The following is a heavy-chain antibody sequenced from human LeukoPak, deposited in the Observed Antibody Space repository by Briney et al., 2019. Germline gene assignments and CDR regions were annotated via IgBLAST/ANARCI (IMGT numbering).Heavy chain of an antibody. Sequence: GGSLRLSCAASGFTFSSYAMSWVRQAPGEGLEWVSAISGSGGSTYYADSVKGRFTISRDNSKNTLYLQMNSLRAEDTAVYYCAKGGKWLPFAYWGQGTLVTVSS. J-gene: IGHJ4*02. CDR3: AKGGKWLPFAY. CDR1: GFTFSSYA. D-gene: IGHD3-22*01. CDR2: ISGSGGST. V-gene: IGHV3-23*01.